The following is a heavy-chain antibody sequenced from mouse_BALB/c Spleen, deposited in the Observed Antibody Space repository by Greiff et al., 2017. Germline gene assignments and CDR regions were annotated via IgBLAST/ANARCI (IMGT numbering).Heavy chain of an antibody. CDR1: GYSITSDYA. J-gene: IGHJ4*01. V-gene: IGHV3-2*02. CDR3: ARDGNPYYAMDY. Sequence: DVKLQESGPGLVKPSQSLSLTCTVTGYSITSDYAWNWIRQFPGNKLEWMGYISYSGSTSYNPSLKSRISITRDTSKNQFFLQLNSVTTEDTATYYCARDGNPYYAMDYWGQGTSVTVSS. D-gene: IGHD2-1*01. CDR2: ISYSGST.